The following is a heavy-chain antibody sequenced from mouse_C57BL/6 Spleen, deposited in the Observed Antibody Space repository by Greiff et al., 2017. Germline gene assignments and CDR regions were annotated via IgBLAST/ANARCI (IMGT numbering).Heavy chain of an antibody. CDR3: ARGNYDYDRGDY. CDR1: GYTFTSYW. D-gene: IGHD2-4*01. V-gene: IGHV1-59*01. Sequence: QVQLQQPGAELVRPGTSVKLSCKASGYTFTSYWMHWVKQRPGQGLEWIGVIDPSDSYTNYNQKFKGKATLTVDTSSSTAYMQLSSLTSEDSAVYYCARGNYDYDRGDYWGQGTTLTVSS. CDR2: IDPSDSYT. J-gene: IGHJ2*01.